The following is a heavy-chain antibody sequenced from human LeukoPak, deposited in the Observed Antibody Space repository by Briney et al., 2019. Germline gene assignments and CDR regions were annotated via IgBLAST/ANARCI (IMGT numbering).Heavy chain of an antibody. Sequence: SVKVSYTASGGTFSSYAISWVRQAPGQGLEWMGGIIPIFGTTNYAQKFQGRVTITADESTSTAYMELSSLRSEDTAVYYCARDYYGSGTYYKPFDYWGQGTLVTVSS. CDR1: GGTFSSYA. J-gene: IGHJ4*02. D-gene: IGHD3-10*01. V-gene: IGHV1-69*13. CDR2: IIPIFGTT. CDR3: ARDYYGSGTYYKPFDY.